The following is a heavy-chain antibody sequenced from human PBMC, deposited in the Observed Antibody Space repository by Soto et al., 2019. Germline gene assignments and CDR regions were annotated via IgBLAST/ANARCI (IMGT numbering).Heavy chain of an antibody. V-gene: IGHV1-69*06. CDR2: IIPIFGTA. CDR1: GGTLSSYA. J-gene: IGHJ6*02. Sequence: QVQLVQSGAEVKKPGSSVKVSCKASGGTLSSYAISWVRQAPGQGLEWMGGIIPIFGTANYAQKFQGRVTITADKSTSTAYMELSSLSSEDTAVYYCAETRGYSYTPGMDVGGQGTTVTVSS. D-gene: IGHD5-18*01. CDR3: AETRGYSYTPGMDV.